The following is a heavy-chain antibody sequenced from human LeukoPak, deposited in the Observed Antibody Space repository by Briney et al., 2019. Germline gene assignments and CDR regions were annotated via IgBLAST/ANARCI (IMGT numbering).Heavy chain of an antibody. CDR3: ARHGSNYDSSGYTH. V-gene: IGHV4-34*01. J-gene: IGHJ4*02. D-gene: IGHD3-22*01. Sequence: SETLSLTCAVYGGSFSGYYWSWIRQPPGKGPEWIGEINHSGSTNYNPSLKSRVTISVDTSKNQFSLKLSSVTAADTAVYYCARHGSNYDSSGYTHWGQGTLVTVSS. CDR1: GGSFSGYY. CDR2: INHSGST.